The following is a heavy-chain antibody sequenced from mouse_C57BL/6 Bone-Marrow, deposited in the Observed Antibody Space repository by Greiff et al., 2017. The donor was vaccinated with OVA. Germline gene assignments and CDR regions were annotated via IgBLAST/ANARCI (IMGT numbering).Heavy chain of an antibody. J-gene: IGHJ2*01. CDR2: INPRSGYT. V-gene: IGHV1-7*01. CDR1: GYTFTSYW. CDR3: ARGDYGSSYGYFDY. Sequence: VQRVESGAELAKPGASVKLSCKASGYTFTSYWMHWVKQRPGQGLEWIGNINPRSGYTKSNQKFKDKATLTADKSSSTAYMQLSSLTYEDSAVYYCARGDYGSSYGYFDYWGKGTTLTVSS. D-gene: IGHD1-1*01.